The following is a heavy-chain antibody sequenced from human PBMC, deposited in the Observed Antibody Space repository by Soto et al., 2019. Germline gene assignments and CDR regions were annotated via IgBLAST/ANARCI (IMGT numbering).Heavy chain of an antibody. J-gene: IGHJ5*02. D-gene: IGHD2-21*02. V-gene: IGHV4-31*03. CDR1: GGSISSGGYY. CDR2: IYYSGST. Sequence: QVQLQESGPGRVKPSQTLSLTCTFSGGSISSGGYYWSWIRQHPGKGLEWIGYIYYSGSTYYNPSLKSRITISVDTSKNQFSLKLSSVTAADTAVYYCARSSPVVTAPWGQGTLVTVSS. CDR3: ARSSPVVTAP.